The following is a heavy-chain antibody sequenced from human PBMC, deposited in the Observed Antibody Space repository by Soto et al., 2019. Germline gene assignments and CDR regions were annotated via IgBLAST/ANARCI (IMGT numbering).Heavy chain of an antibody. J-gene: IGHJ5*02. V-gene: IGHV1-8*01. CDR3: ARASMYIWNDH. CDR2: VNPSSGNT. CDR1: GYIFTTQD. Sequence: QVQLRQSGAEIKRPGASVQVSCDASGYIFTTQDINWVRQASGQGLEWLGCVNPSSGNTVYAQKFHGRVTMTRDTSINTAYMELSSLRSDDTAVYYCARASMYIWNDHWGQGTLVTVSS.